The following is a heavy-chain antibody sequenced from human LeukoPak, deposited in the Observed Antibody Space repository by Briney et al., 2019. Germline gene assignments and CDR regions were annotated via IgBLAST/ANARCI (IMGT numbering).Heavy chain of an antibody. CDR1: GXSISDYY. J-gene: IGHJ4*02. CDR3: ARNHYDSSGYDFDY. Sequence: SETLSLTCTVSGXSISDYYWNWIRQPPGKGLEWIGYVSYSGSTYYNPSLEGRVIMSVDTSKNQFSLRLSSVTAADTAVYFCARNHYDSSGYDFDYWGQGTLVTVSS. V-gene: IGHV4-59*01. D-gene: IGHD3-22*01. CDR2: VSYSGST.